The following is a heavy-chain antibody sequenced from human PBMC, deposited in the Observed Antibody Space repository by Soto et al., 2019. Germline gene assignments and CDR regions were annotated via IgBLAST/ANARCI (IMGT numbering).Heavy chain of an antibody. V-gene: IGHV4-59*12. CDR3: ARVPPVVDAKYYFDY. D-gene: IGHD2-2*01. CDR2: IYYSGST. J-gene: IGHJ4*02. CDR1: GGSISSYY. Sequence: SETLSLTCTVSGGSISSYYWSWIRQPPGKGLEWIGYIYYSGSTNYNPSLKSRVIMSVDTPKNQFSLRLTSVTAADTAVYYCARVPPVVDAKYYFDYWGQGTLVTVSS.